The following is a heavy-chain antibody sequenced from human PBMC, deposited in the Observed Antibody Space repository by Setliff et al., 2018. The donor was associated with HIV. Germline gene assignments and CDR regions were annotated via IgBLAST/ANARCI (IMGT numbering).Heavy chain of an antibody. J-gene: IGHJ4*02. CDR3: ARSVAGTLVWSL. V-gene: IGHV4-38-2*01. D-gene: IGHD6-13*01. CDR2: IYHSGNT. Sequence: SQTLSLTCAVSGYSISSGYYWGWIRQPPGKGLEWIGGIYHSGNTYYNPSLKSRVTISVDTSKNQFSLKLSSVTAADTAVYYCARSVAGTLVWSLWGQGTLVTVSS. CDR1: GYSISSGYY.